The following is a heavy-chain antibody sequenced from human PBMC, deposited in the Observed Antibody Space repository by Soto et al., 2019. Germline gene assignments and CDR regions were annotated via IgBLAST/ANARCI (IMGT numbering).Heavy chain of an antibody. CDR2: IYYSGST. D-gene: IGHD3-16*01. V-gene: IGHV4-59*01. J-gene: IGHJ4*02. Sequence: PSETLSLTCTVSGGSISSYYWSWIRQPPGKGLEWIGYIYYSGSTNYNPSLKSRVTISVDTSKNQFSLKLSSVTAADTAVYYCARDYTIGGVGYWGQGPLVTVSS. CDR1: GGSISSYY. CDR3: ARDYTIGGVGY.